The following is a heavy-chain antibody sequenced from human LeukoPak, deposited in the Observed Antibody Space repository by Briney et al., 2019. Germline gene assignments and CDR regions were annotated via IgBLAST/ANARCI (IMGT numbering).Heavy chain of an antibody. D-gene: IGHD1-14*01. V-gene: IGHV4-4*07. CDR1: GASISNNY. CDR3: TREPDP. Sequence: SDTLSLTCSVSGASISNNYWSWIRQPAGKGLEWIGRIYASGSATYNPTLRSRVSISGDTSKNQFSLKLSSVTAADTAVYYCTREPDPWGQGTLVTVSS. J-gene: IGHJ5*02. CDR2: IYASGSA.